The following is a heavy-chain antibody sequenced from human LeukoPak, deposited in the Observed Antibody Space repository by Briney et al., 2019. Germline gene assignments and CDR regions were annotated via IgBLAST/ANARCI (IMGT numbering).Heavy chain of an antibody. J-gene: IGHJ4*02. CDR3: ASAYSSSGTVDY. V-gene: IGHV4-59*08. CDR2: IYYSGST. CDR1: VGSISSYY. D-gene: IGHD6-13*01. Sequence: PSETLSLTCTVSVGSISSYYWSWIRQPPGKGLEWIGYIYYSGSTNYNPSLKSRVTISIDTSKNQFSLKLSSVTAAGTAMYYCASAYSSSGTVDYWGQGTLVTVSS.